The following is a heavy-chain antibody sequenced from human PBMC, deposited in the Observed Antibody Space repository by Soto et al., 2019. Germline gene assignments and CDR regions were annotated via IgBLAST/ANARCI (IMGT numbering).Heavy chain of an antibody. J-gene: IGHJ3*01. CDR3: VRDRRIYYSDPHDEFVASDYEV. D-gene: IGHD3-22*01. CDR2: FIPIFRTL. Sequence: QVQLIQSEAEVKKPGSSVRVSCTASGGIFGSHGFSWVRQAPGQRLERVGGFIPIFRTLTYTEKFQARVRIAADESTNTVYLGLSSLTSEDTAVYYCVRDRRIYYSDPHDEFVASDYEVWGQGTMVSVSS. CDR1: GGIFGSHG. V-gene: IGHV1-69*01.